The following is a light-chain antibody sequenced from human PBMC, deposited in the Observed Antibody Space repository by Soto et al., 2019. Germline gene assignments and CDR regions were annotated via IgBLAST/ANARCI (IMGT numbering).Light chain of an antibody. Sequence: AIKMNQSASALSASVGDRVTITCRASQDISDDVGWYQQTPGKAPKLLISGASRLQSGVPSRFSGSGSGAAFTLTITSLRPEDSATYYCLQNHNYPRTFGQGTKVDIK. CDR2: GAS. CDR3: LQNHNYPRT. J-gene: IGKJ1*01. V-gene: IGKV1-6*01. CDR1: QDISDD.